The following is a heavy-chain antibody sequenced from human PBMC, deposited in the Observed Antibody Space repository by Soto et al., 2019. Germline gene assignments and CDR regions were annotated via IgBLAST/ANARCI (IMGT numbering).Heavy chain of an antibody. J-gene: IGHJ1*01. CDR2: IHHTGRT. CDR3: AGDEPNSNYRAP. CDR1: GGSLSNYY. Sequence: QVQLQQWGAGLLKPSETLSLACAVSGGSLSNYYWSWIRQPPGKVLAWVGEIHHTGRTNYNPALHTRVPGSLDTSSTPKTDRALTLPSLPAPGTGVYYAAGDEPNSNYRAPWGKCTLVTLSS. D-gene: IGHD3-10*01. V-gene: IGHV4-34*01.